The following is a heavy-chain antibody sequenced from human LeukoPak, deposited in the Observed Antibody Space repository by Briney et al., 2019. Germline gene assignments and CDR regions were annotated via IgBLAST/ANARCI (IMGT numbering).Heavy chain of an antibody. V-gene: IGHV4-38-2*02. Sequence: PSETLSLTCTVSGYSIGSDYYWGWIRQPPGKGLEYIGSISHSGSTYYNPSLKSRLTMSLDTSKNQFSLKLSSLTAADTAVYYCARDLAGATTADYWGQGTLVTVSS. D-gene: IGHD1-26*01. CDR3: ARDLAGATTADY. CDR1: GYSIGSDYY. CDR2: ISHSGST. J-gene: IGHJ4*02.